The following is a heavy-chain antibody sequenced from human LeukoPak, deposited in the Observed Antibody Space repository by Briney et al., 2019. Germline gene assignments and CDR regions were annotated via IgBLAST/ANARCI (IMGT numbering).Heavy chain of an antibody. CDR3: AREYSSSGLAFDY. V-gene: IGHV6-1*01. Sequence: SQTLSLTCAISGDSVSSNNTAWNWIRQSPSRGLEWLGRTYYRSKWYNDYAVSVKSRIYINPDTSENRFSLHLNSVTPDDTAVYYCAREYSSSGLAFDYWGQGTLVTVSS. J-gene: IGHJ4*02. D-gene: IGHD6-19*01. CDR1: GDSVSSNNTA. CDR2: TYYRSKWYN.